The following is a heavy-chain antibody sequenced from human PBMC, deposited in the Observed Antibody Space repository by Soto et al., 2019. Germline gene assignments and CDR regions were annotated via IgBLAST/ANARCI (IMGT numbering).Heavy chain of an antibody. CDR3: TTDRLVRGAMLDAFDI. CDR1: GFTFSNAW. D-gene: IGHD3-16*01. V-gene: IGHV3-15*07. J-gene: IGHJ3*02. Sequence: DVQLVESGGGLVRPGGSLRPSCAASGFTFSNAWMYWVRQAPGKGLEWVGRIKTKTDGATTDYAAPVQGRFTISRDDSRNTLFLHMNTLRTEDTGVYYCTTDRLVRGAMLDAFDIWGQGTLVTVSS. CDR2: IKTKTDGATT.